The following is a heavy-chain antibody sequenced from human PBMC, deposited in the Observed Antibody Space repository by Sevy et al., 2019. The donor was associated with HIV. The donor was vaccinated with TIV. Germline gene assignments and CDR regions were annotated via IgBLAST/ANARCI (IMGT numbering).Heavy chain of an antibody. CDR1: GFTFSSYS. Sequence: GGSLRLSCAASGFTFSSYSMNWVRQAPGKGLEWVSSISSSSSYIYYADSVKGRFTISRDNAKNSLYLQMNSLRAEDTAAYYCARDPCTNGVCYPLGYGMDVWGQGTTVTVSS. CDR3: ARDPCTNGVCYPLGYGMDV. J-gene: IGHJ6*02. D-gene: IGHD2-8*01. V-gene: IGHV3-21*01. CDR2: ISSSSSYI.